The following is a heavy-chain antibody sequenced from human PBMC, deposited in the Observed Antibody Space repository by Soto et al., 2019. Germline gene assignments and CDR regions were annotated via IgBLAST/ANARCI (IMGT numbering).Heavy chain of an antibody. CDR1: GGSVSSGSYY. CDR3: AREVVAAAFDY. D-gene: IGHD2-15*01. V-gene: IGHV4-61*01. J-gene: IGHJ4*02. CDR2: IYYSGST. Sequence: QVQLQESGPGLVKPSETLSLTCTVSGGSVSSGSYYWSWIRQPPGKGLEWIGYIYYSGSTNYNPSLESRVTISVDTSKNQFSLQLSSVTAADTAVYYCAREVVAAAFDYWGQGTLVTVSS.